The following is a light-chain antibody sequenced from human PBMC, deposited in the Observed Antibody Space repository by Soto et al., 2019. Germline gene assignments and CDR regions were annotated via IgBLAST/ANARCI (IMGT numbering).Light chain of an antibody. J-gene: IGLJ3*02. V-gene: IGLV2-14*01. CDR1: SSDVGAYNY. CDR2: EVS. CDR3: SSYTSGSTWV. Sequence: SVLTQPASVSGSPGQSITISCTGTSSDVGAYNYVSWYQQHPGKAPKLMIYEVSNRPSGVSNRFSGSKSGNTASLTISGLQAEDEGDYYCSSYTSGSTWVFGGGTKLTVL.